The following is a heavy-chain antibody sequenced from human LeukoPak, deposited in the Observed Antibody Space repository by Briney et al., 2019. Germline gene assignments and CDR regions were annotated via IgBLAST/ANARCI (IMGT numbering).Heavy chain of an antibody. Sequence: SETLSLTCAVYGGSFSGYYWSWIRQPPGKGLEWIGEINHSGSTNYNPSLKSRVTISVDTSKNQFSLKLSSVTAADTAVYYCARLPIGYYDSSGTDAFDIWGQGTMVTVSS. CDR3: ARLPIGYYDSSGTDAFDI. CDR1: GGSFSGYY. D-gene: IGHD3-22*01. CDR2: INHSGST. V-gene: IGHV4-34*01. J-gene: IGHJ3*02.